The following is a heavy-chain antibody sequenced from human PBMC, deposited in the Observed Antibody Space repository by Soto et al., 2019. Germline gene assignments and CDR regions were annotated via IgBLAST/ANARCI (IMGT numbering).Heavy chain of an antibody. V-gene: IGHV3-23*01. CDR1: GITFSSHA. CDR2: ISGTGGST. J-gene: IGHJ3*02. CDR3: ATTLTKDDAFDI. Sequence: PGGSLRLSCAASGITFSSHAMSWVRQAPGKGLEWVSTISGTGGSTYYADSVKGRFTISRDNSKNTLYVQMNSLRAEDTAVYYCATTLTKDDAFDIWGQGTMVTVSS. D-gene: IGHD7-27*01.